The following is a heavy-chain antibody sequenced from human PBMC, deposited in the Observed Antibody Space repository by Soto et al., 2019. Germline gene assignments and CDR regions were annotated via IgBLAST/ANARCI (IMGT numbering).Heavy chain of an antibody. D-gene: IGHD3-22*01. CDR2: ISGSGGST. J-gene: IGHJ4*02. CDR1: GFTFSSYA. CDR3: AKDYYDSSGYYHFDY. Sequence: EVQLLESGGGLVQPGGSLRLSCAASGFTFSSYAMSWVRQAPGKGLEWVSAISGSGGSTYYADSVKGRFTISRDNSKYTLYLQMNSLRAEDTAVYYCAKDYYDSSGYYHFDYWGQGTLVTVSS. V-gene: IGHV3-23*01.